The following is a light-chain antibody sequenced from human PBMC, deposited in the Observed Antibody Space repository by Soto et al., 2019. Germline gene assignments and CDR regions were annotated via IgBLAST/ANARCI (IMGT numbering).Light chain of an antibody. V-gene: IGLV2-14*02. Sequence: QSVLTQPASVSGSPGQSITISCTGSSSDVGSYSLVSWYQQHPGKAPKLMIYEGSKRPSGVSYRFSGSKSGNTASLTISGLQAEDEADYYCSSYTTSNTYVFGTGTKVTVL. J-gene: IGLJ1*01. CDR2: EGS. CDR1: SSDVGSYSL. CDR3: SSYTTSNTYV.